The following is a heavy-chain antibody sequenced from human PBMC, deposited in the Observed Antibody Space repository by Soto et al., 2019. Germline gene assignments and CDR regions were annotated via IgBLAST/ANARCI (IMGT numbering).Heavy chain of an antibody. CDR2: ISPKSGGT. CDR3: ARPPGYISDWYYFDL. CDR1: GYNFIDYY. V-gene: IGHV1-2*02. J-gene: IGHJ4*02. Sequence: QVQLVQSGAEVKKPGASVKVSCEASGYNFIDYYIHWVRQAPGQGFEWMGMISPKSGGTNYAQKFEGRVTMTWDTSLNTAYMEVSSLKSDDTAVYYCARPPGYISDWYYFDLWGQGTRVTVSS. D-gene: IGHD3-9*01.